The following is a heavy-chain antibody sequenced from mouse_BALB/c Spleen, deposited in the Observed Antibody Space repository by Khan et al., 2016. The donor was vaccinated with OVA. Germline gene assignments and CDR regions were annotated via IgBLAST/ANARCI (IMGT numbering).Heavy chain of an antibody. V-gene: IGHV5-6*01. CDR1: GFTFSSYS. J-gene: IGHJ3*01. D-gene: IGHD4-1*01. CDR3: ASHLTGSFAY. CDR2: ISSGGDYT. Sequence: EVELVESGGDLVKPGGSLKLSCAASGFTFSSYSMSWVRQTPDKRLEWVATISSGGDYTYYPDSVKGRFTISRHNAKNTLYLQMSILKSEETAMYYGASHLTGSFAYWGQGTLVTVSA.